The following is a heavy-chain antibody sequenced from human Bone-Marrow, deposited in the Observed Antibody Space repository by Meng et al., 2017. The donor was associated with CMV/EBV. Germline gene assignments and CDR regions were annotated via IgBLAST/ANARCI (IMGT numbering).Heavy chain of an antibody. CDR2: ISSSGSTI. CDR3: AKGLGYSSSGGGIDY. V-gene: IGHV3-11*04. D-gene: IGHD6-6*01. CDR1: GFTFSDYY. J-gene: IGHJ4*02. Sequence: GESLKISCAASGFTFSDYYMSWIRQAPGKGLEWVSYISSSGSTIYYADSVKGRFTISRDNAKNSLYLQMNSLRAEDTAVYYCAKGLGYSSSGGGIDYWGQGTLVTVSS.